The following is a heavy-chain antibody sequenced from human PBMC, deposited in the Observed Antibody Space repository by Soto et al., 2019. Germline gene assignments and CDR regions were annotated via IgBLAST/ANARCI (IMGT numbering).Heavy chain of an antibody. Sequence: EVQLLESGGGLVQGGESLRLSCPASGCTFSNYPMSWVRQVPGKWLEWVSSISASGVSTSYADSVRGRFTISRDNSKNTLYLQMNVLRAEDTAVYYSAKNNLFGSGAKDYWGQGTLVTVSS. CDR2: ISASGVST. D-gene: IGHD3-10*01. J-gene: IGHJ4*02. CDR1: GCTFSNYP. V-gene: IGHV3-23*01. CDR3: AKNNLFGSGAKDY.